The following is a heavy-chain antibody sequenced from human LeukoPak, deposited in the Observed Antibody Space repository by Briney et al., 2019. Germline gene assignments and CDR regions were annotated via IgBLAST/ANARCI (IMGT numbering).Heavy chain of an antibody. CDR3: ARDYGVSDGY. V-gene: IGHV3-30*03. CDR1: GFTFSTYG. CDR2: ISYDGSNK. Sequence: GRSLRLSCAASGFTFSTYGMHWVRQAPGKGLEWVAVISYDGSNKYYADSVKGRFTISRDNSKNTLYLQMNSLRAEDTAVYYCARDYGVSDGYWGQGTLVTVSS. J-gene: IGHJ4*02. D-gene: IGHD4-17*01.